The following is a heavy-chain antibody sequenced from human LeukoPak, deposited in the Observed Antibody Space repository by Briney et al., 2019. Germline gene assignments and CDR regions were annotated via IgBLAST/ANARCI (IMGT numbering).Heavy chain of an antibody. D-gene: IGHD1-26*01. CDR2: IIPIFGTA. CDR3: ARGGPATSEAPFDY. Sequence: SVKVSFKASGGTFSSYAISWVRQAPGQGLEWMGGIIPIFGTANYAQKFQGRVTITADESTSTAYMELSSLRSEDTAVYYCARGGPATSEAPFDYWGQGTLVTVSS. V-gene: IGHV1-69*13. CDR1: GGTFSSYA. J-gene: IGHJ4*02.